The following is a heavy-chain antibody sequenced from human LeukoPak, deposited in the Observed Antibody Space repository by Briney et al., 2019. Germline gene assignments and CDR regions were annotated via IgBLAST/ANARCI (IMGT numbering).Heavy chain of an antibody. V-gene: IGHV3-7*01. D-gene: IGHD2-21*02. J-gene: IGHJ4*02. Sequence: QTGRSLRLSCEASGFTFTKFWMSWVRQAPGKGLEWVANIQEDGKKENYVDSVRGRFTISRDNAKNSIYLQMNSLRVEDTAVYYCAKDIVGGGDDYWGQGTLVIVSS. CDR3: AKDIVGGGDDY. CDR2: IQEDGKKE. CDR1: GFTFTKFW.